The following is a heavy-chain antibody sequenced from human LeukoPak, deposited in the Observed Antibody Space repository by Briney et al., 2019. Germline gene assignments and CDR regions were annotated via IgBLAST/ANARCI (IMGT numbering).Heavy chain of an antibody. CDR3: AKLGGHDAFDI. V-gene: IGHV3-23*01. CDR2: ISGSGGST. Sequence: GGSLRLSCAASGFTFNAYYMSWVRQAPGKGLEWVSAISGSGGSTYYADSVKGRFTISRDNSKNTLYLQMNSLRAEDTAVYYCAKLGGHDAFDIWGQGTMVTVSS. J-gene: IGHJ3*02. D-gene: IGHD2-15*01. CDR1: GFTFNAYY.